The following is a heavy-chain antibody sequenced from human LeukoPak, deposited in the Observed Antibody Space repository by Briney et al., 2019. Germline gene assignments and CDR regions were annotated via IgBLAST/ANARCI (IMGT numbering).Heavy chain of an antibody. V-gene: IGHV3-23*01. CDR3: TLGSLYSSSWYGDY. Sequence: GGSLRLSCAASGFSFATYAMTWVRQAPGKGLEWVSAISGDGGSTYYAVSVKGRFTISRDNSKNTLYLQMNGLRAEDTAVYYCTLGSLYSSSWYGDYWGQGTLVTVSS. D-gene: IGHD6-13*01. J-gene: IGHJ4*02. CDR1: GFSFATYA. CDR2: ISGDGGST.